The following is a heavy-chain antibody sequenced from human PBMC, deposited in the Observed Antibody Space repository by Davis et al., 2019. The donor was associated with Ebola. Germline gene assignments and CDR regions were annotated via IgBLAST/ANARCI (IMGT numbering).Heavy chain of an antibody. V-gene: IGHV3-48*02. CDR2: ISTTSGTI. Sequence: GESLKISCAASGFTFSSYSMNWVRQAPGKGLEWVSYISTTSGTIYYADSVKGRFTISRDNAKNSLFLQMDSLRDEDTAVYFCARDRGPHYYGMDVWGQGTTVTVSS. CDR1: GFTFSSYS. J-gene: IGHJ6*02. CDR3: ARDRGPHYYGMDV.